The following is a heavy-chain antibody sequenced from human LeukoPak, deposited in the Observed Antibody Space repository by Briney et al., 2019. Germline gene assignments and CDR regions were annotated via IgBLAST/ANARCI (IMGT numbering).Heavy chain of an antibody. CDR3: ARSRYARYYFDY. Sequence: SETLSLTCAVYGGSFSGYCWSWIRQPPGKGLEWIGEINHSGSTNYNPSLKSRVTISVDTSKNQFSLKLSSVTAADTAVYYCARSRYARYYFDYWGQGTLVTVSS. V-gene: IGHV4-34*01. CDR2: INHSGST. CDR1: GGSFSGYC. D-gene: IGHD3-9*01. J-gene: IGHJ4*02.